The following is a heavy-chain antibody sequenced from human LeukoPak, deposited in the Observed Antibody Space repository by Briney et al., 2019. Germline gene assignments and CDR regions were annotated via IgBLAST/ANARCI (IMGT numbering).Heavy chain of an antibody. CDR3: ARDRLTTVVSLQLGY. Sequence: ASVKVSCKASGYTFTSHRICWVRQAPGQGFEWMGWISAYNGNTNYAQKLQGRVTMTTDTSTSTAYMELRSLRSDDTAVYYCARDRLTTVVSLQLGYWGQGTLVTVSS. D-gene: IGHD4-23*01. CDR2: ISAYNGNT. J-gene: IGHJ4*02. CDR1: GYTFTSHR. V-gene: IGHV1-18*01.